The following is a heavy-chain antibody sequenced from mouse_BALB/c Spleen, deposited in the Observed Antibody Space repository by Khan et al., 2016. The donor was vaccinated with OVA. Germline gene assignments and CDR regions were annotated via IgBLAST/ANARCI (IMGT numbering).Heavy chain of an antibody. J-gene: IGHJ4*01. Sequence: EVQLQESGPGLVKPSQSLSLTCTVTGYSITSDFAWNWVRQLPGNKLEWMGYISFSGSTSYGPSLKSRLSITRDTSKNQFFLQLSSVTTEDTATYYCIRSVYYAYAYAMDYWGQGTSVTVSS. D-gene: IGHD2-2*01. CDR2: ISFSGST. V-gene: IGHV3-2*02. CDR1: GYSITSDFA. CDR3: IRSVYYAYAYAMDY.